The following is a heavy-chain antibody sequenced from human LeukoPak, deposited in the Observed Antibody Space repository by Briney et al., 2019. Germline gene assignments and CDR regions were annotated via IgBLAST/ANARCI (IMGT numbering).Heavy chain of an antibody. V-gene: IGHV1-69*13. CDR3: ARDLGQQGELPYFGY. CDR2: IIPIFGTA. CDR1: GGTFSSYA. J-gene: IGHJ4*02. D-gene: IGHD1-26*01. Sequence: SVNVSCKASGGTFSSYAISWVRQAPGQGLEWMGGIIPIFGTANYAQKSQGRVTITADESTSTAYMELSSLRSEDTAVYYCARDLGQQGELPYFGYWGQGTLVTVSS.